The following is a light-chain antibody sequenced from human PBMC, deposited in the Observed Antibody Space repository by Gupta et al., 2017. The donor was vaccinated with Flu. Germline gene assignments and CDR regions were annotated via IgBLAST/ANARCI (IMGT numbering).Light chain of an antibody. CDR1: SANSGSNN. J-gene: IGLJ1*01. V-gene: IGLV1-44*01. CDR2: GNS. CDR3: EAWEDSRTGHYV. Sequence: NISWSGSSANSGSNNGNGDLQVPGTAPKRLIYGNSERPSGGQAGCSGSKSGTAAALAISGLQAEDEDDDYCEAWEDSRTGHYVFGSGTTVTVL.